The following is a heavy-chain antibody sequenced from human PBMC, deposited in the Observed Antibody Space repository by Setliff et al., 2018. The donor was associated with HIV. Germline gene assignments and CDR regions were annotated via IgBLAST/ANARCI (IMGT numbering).Heavy chain of an antibody. V-gene: IGHV1-2*02. CDR1: GYTLTELS. J-gene: IGHJ3*02. CDR2: INPKSGGT. D-gene: IGHD3-10*01. Sequence: ASVKVSCKVSGYTLTELSVYWVRQAPGKGLEWMGWINPKSGGTNYAQKFQGRVTMTRDTSISTAYMDLSRLRSDDTAVYYCAREGYYYGSGSSPPAFDIWGQGTMVTVSS. CDR3: AREGYYYGSGSSPPAFDI.